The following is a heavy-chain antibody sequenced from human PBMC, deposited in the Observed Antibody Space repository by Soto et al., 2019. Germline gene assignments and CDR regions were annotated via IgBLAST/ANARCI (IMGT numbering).Heavy chain of an antibody. CDR3: ARPQEYYYGSGSFDY. J-gene: IGHJ4*02. D-gene: IGHD3-10*01. V-gene: IGHV1-69*12. CDR2: IIPIFGTA. CDR1: GGTFSSYA. Sequence: QVQLVQSGAEVKKPGSSVKVSCKASGGTFSSYAISWVRPAPGQGLEWMGGIIPIFGTANYAQKFQGRVTITADESTSTAYLELSSLRSEDTAVYDCARPQEYYYGSGSFDYWGQGTLVTVSS.